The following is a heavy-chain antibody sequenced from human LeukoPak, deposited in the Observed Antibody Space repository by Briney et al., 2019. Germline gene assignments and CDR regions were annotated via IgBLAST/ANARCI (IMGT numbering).Heavy chain of an antibody. CDR2: IKSDGSST. CDR3: AREGLGYCSGTSCYSNYGFDY. J-gene: IGHJ4*02. D-gene: IGHD2-2*02. Sequence: GGSLRLSCVASGFTFRSYGMSWVRQAPGKGLVWVSRIKSDGSSTSYADSVKGRFTISRDNSKNTLYLQMNSLRAEDTAVYYCAREGLGYCSGTSCYSNYGFDYWGQGTLVTVSS. V-gene: IGHV3-74*01. CDR1: GFTFRSYG.